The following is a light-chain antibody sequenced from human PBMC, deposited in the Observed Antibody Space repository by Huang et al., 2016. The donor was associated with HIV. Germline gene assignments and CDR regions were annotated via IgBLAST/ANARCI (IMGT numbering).Light chain of an antibody. CDR2: AAS. V-gene: IGKV1-NL1*01. CDR1: QGISNS. CDR3: QQYYSTPPCT. Sequence: DIQMTQSPSSLSASVGDRVTITCRASQGISNSLAWYQQKPGKAPKLLLYAASRLEIGVPSRFSGSGSGTDYTLTISSLQPEDFATYYCQQYYSTPPCTFGQGTKVEIK. J-gene: IGKJ1*01.